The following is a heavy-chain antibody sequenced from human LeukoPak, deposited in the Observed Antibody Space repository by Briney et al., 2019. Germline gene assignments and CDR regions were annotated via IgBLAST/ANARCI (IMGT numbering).Heavy chain of an antibody. CDR3: ARAAYTNSRFDY. CDR2: ADSDGSIT. V-gene: IGHV3-74*01. CDR1: GFIFNTYA. J-gene: IGHJ4*01. D-gene: IGHD6-6*01. Sequence: GGSLRLSCAASGFIFNTYAMHWVRQAPGKGLVWVSRADSDGSITRYADSVTGRFTISRDNAKSTVYLQMDSLRADDTAVYYCARAAYTNSRFDYWGHGTLVTVSS.